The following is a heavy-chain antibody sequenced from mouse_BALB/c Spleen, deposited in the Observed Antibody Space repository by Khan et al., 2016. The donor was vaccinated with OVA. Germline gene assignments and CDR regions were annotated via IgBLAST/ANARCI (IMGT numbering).Heavy chain of an antibody. CDR1: GYTLTNYW. CDR3: ARNPFAY. V-gene: IGHV1-52*01. CDR2: IDPYDSEI. J-gene: IGHJ3*01. Sequence: QVQLQQPGAELVRPGASVNLSCKASGYTLTNYWMNWVKQRPEQGLEWIGRIDPYDSEIHYNQKFKDKAILTVDKSSNTAYMQLHSLTSEDSAVYYCARNPFAYWGQGTLVTVSA.